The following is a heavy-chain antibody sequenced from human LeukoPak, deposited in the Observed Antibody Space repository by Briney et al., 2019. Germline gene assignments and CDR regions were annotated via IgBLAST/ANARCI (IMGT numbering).Heavy chain of an antibody. CDR1: GFTFSSYA. D-gene: IGHD3-22*01. J-gene: IGHJ6*02. CDR3: AKDYSSGSQYYYYAMDV. Sequence: QPGGSLRLSCAASGFTFSSYAMSWVRQAPGKGLEWVSAISGSGGSTYYADSVKGRFTISRDNSKNTLYLQMNSLRAEDTAVYFCAKDYSSGSQYYYYAMDVWGQGTTVTVSS. V-gene: IGHV3-23*01. CDR2: ISGSGGST.